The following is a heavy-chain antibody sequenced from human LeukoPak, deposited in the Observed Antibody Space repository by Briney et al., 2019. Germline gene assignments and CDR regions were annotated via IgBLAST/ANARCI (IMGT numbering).Heavy chain of an antibody. V-gene: IGHV3-23*01. J-gene: IGHJ4*02. D-gene: IGHD1-14*01. Sequence: GGSRRLSCAASGLTFSSYAMSWVRQAQGKGLEWVSAICGSGGSTYYADSVKGRFTISRDNSKNTLYLQMNSLRAEDTAVYYCAKDNLDYLDYWGQGTLVTVSS. CDR1: GLTFSSYA. CDR3: AKDNLDYLDY. CDR2: ICGSGGST.